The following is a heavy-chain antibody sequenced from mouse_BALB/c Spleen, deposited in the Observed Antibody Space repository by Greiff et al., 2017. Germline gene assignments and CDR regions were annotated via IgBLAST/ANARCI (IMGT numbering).Heavy chain of an antibody. J-gene: IGHJ2*01. CDR3: ALYGNYN. CDR2: IDPANGNT. CDR1: GFNIKDTY. D-gene: IGHD2-1*01. Sequence: EVKLQESGAELVKPGASVKLSCTASGFNIKDTYMHWVKQRPEQGLEWIGRIDPANGNTKYDPKFQGKATITADTSSNTAYLQLSSLTSEDTAVYYCALYGNYNWGQGTTLTVSS. V-gene: IGHV14-3*02.